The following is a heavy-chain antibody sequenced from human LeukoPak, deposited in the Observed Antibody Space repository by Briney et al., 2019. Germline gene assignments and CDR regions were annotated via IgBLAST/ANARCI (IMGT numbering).Heavy chain of an antibody. Sequence: TVKVSCKASGGPFSSYAISWVLQAPGQGLEWMGRIIPILGIANYAQKFQGRVTIPADKSTSTAYMELSSLRSEDTAVYYCARGGGWGYSYGYYWGQGTLVTVSS. D-gene: IGHD5-18*01. CDR1: GGPFSSYA. V-gene: IGHV1-69*04. J-gene: IGHJ4*02. CDR3: ARGGGWGYSYGYY. CDR2: IIPILGIA.